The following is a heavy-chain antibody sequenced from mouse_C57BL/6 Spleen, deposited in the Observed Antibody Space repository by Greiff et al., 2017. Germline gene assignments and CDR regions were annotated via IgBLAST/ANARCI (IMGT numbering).Heavy chain of an antibody. D-gene: IGHD2-2*01. Sequence: QVQLQQPGAELVKPGASVKLSCKASGYTFTSYWMHWVKQRPGRGLEWIGRIDPKSGGTKYNEKFKSKATLTVDKPSSAAYMQLSSLTSEDSAVYYCARDGYGSGMGYWGHGASVTVSS. V-gene: IGHV1-72*01. CDR3: ARDGYGSGMGY. J-gene: IGHJ4*01. CDR1: GYTFTSYW. CDR2: IDPKSGGT.